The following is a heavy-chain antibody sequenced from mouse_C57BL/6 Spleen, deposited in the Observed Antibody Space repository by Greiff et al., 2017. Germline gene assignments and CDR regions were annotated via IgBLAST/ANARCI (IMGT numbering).Heavy chain of an antibody. CDR1: GFSFNTYA. Sequence: EVHLVESGGGLVQPKGSLKLSCAASGFSFNTYAMNWVRQAPGKGLEWVARIRSKSNNYATYYADSVKDRFTISRDDSESMLYLQMNNLKTEDTAMYYCVRDWDGNYPYFDYWGQGTTLTVSS. V-gene: IGHV10-1*01. CDR2: IRSKSNNYAT. CDR3: VRDWDGNYPYFDY. J-gene: IGHJ2*01. D-gene: IGHD2-1*01.